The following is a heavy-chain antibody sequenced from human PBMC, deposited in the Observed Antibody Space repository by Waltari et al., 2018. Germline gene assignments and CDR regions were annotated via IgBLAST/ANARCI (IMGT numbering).Heavy chain of an antibody. Sequence: QVQLVQSGAEVKEPGASVKVSCKASGYTFTRHYMHWVRQAPGQGLEWMGIINPSDDNKAYTQKFQGRVTMTRDTSTNTFYMELSSLRSEDTAVYYCARAASTYCSTTSCPGDYWGQGTLVTVSS. CDR2: INPSDDNK. CDR1: GYTFTRHY. CDR3: ARAASTYCSTTSCPGDY. J-gene: IGHJ4*02. D-gene: IGHD2-2*01. V-gene: IGHV1-46*01.